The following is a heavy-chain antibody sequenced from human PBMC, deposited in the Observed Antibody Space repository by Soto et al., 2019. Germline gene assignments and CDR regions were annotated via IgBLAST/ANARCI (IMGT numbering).Heavy chain of an antibody. D-gene: IGHD2-2*01. CDR3: ARGGYQLLLAFEI. V-gene: IGHV3-74*01. CDR2: INSDGSST. Sequence: EVQLVESGGGLVQPGGSLRLSCAASGFTFSSYWMHWVRQAPGKGLVWVSRINSDGSSTSYADSVKGRFTNSRDNAKNTLYLQMNSLRAEDTAVYYCARGGYQLLLAFEIWDQGTMVTVSS. J-gene: IGHJ3*02. CDR1: GFTFSSYW.